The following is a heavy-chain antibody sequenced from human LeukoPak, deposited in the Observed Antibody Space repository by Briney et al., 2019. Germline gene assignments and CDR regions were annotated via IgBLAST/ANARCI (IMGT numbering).Heavy chain of an antibody. Sequence: ASVKVSCKASGYTFTSYAMNWVRQAPGQGLEWMGWINTNTGNPTYAQGFTGRFVFSLDTSVSTAYLQISSLKAEDTAVYYCARDTSITMVRGTDRGDYWGQGTLVTVSS. J-gene: IGHJ4*02. D-gene: IGHD3-10*01. CDR1: GYTFTSYA. CDR2: INTNTGNP. V-gene: IGHV7-4-1*02. CDR3: ARDTSITMVRGTDRGDY.